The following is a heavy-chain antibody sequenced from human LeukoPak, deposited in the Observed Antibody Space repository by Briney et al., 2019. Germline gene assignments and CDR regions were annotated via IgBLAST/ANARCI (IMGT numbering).Heavy chain of an antibody. V-gene: IGHV4-59*11. Sequence: SETLSLTCTVSGGSISSHYWSWIRQPPGKGLEWIGYIYYSGSTNYNPSLKSRVTISVDTSKNQFSLKLSSVTAAGTAVYYCARDRDTAMVTSWFDPWGQGTLVTVSS. D-gene: IGHD5-18*01. CDR2: IYYSGST. CDR1: GGSISSHY. J-gene: IGHJ5*02. CDR3: ARDRDTAMVTSWFDP.